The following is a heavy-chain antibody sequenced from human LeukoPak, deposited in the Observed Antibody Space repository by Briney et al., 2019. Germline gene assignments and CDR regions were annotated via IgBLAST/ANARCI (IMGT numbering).Heavy chain of an antibody. D-gene: IGHD5-18*01. Sequence: PSETLSLTCTVSGGTMSSYYWSWLRQTPGQGLERIGYTYYSGGTNYNPSLKSRVTISVDTSKNQFSLNLKYVSAADTAVYYCARLYSYGSWRFDFWGQGALVTVSS. CDR3: ARLYSYGSWRFDF. CDR1: GGTMSSYY. V-gene: IGHV4-59*12. CDR2: TYYSGGT. J-gene: IGHJ4*02.